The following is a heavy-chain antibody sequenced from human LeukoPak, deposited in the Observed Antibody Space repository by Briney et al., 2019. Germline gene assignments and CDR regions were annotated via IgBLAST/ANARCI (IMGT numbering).Heavy chain of an antibody. CDR2: IYYSGST. CDR1: GGSISSYY. J-gene: IGHJ6*02. D-gene: IGHD3-3*01. V-gene: IGHV4-59*01. CDR3: ARDRGVEYYDFWSGYYDGMDV. Sequence: SETLSLTCTVSGGSISSYYWSWIRQPPGKGLEWIGYIYYSGSTNYNPSLKSRVTISVDTSKNQFSLKLSSVTAADTAVYYCARDRGVEYYDFWSGYYDGMDVWGQGTTVTVSS.